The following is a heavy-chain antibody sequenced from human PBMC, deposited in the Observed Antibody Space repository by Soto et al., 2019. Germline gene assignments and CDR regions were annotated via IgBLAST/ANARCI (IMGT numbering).Heavy chain of an antibody. Sequence: ASVKVSCKASGYTFTSYYMHWVRQAPGQGLEWMGIINPSGGSTSYAQKFQGRVTMTRDTSTSTVYMELSSLRSEDTAVYYCAREMPYSSGWSYYGMDVWGQGTTVTVSS. CDR3: AREMPYSSGWSYYGMDV. J-gene: IGHJ6*02. V-gene: IGHV1-46*01. CDR1: GYTFTSYY. D-gene: IGHD6-19*01. CDR2: INPSGGST.